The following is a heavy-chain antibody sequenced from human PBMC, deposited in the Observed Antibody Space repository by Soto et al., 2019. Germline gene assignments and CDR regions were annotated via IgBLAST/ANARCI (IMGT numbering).Heavy chain of an antibody. CDR1: GYPFTKYY. D-gene: IGHD4-17*01. CDR3: ATSRGLYDYGST. V-gene: IGHV1-46*01. J-gene: IGHJ5*02. CDR2: INPSGGAT. Sequence: XPVKVSSNASGYPFTKYYIHWVRQAPGQGLQWLGIINPSGGATTYAQKFQGRVTMTRDTSTSTVFLELRSLRSEDTAIFYFATSRGLYDYGSTCGQRTLVTVSS.